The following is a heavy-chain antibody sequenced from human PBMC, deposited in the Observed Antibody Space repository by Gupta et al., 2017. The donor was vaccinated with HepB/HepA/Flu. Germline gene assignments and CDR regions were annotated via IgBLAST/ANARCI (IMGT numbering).Heavy chain of an antibody. J-gene: IGHJ4*02. CDR1: GFTFSSYG. V-gene: IGHV3-33*01. Sequence: QVQLVESGGGVVQPGRSLRLSCAASGFTFSSYGMHWVRQAPGKGLEWVAVIWYDGSNKYYADSVKGRFTISRDNSKNTLYLQMNSLRAEDTAVYYCARDGDILSGFDYWGQGTLVTVSS. CDR3: ARDGDILSGFDY. D-gene: IGHD3-9*01. CDR2: IWYDGSNK.